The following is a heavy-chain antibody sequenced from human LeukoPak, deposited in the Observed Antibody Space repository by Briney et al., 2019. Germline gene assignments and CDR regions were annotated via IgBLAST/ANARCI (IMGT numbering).Heavy chain of an antibody. J-gene: IGHJ4*02. D-gene: IGHD3-16*02. CDR2: INPNSGGT. V-gene: IGHV1-2*02. CDR1: GYTFTGYY. CDR3: ASYFMITFGGVIASRRDY. Sequence: ASVKVSCKASGYTFTGYYMHWVRQAPGQGLEWMGWINPNSGGTNYAQKFQGRVTMTRDTSTSTVYMELSSLRPEDTAVYYCASYFMITFGGVIASRRDYWGQGTLVTVSS.